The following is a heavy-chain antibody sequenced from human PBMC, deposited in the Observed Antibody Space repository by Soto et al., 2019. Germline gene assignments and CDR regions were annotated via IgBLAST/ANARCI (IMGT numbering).Heavy chain of an antibody. V-gene: IGHV1-24*01. J-gene: IGHJ6*02. Sequence: ASVKVSCKVSGYTLTELSMHWVRQAPGKGLEWMGGFDPEDGETIYAQKFQGRVTMTEDTSTDTAYMELSSLRSEDTAVYYCASRPLINISPTGMDVWGQGTTVTVSS. CDR3: ASRPLINISPTGMDV. CDR2: FDPEDGET. CDR1: GYTLTELS. D-gene: IGHD3-9*01.